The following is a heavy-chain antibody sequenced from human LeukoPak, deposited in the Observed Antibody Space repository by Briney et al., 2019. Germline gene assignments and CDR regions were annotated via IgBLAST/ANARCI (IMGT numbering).Heavy chain of an antibody. D-gene: IGHD6-13*01. CDR1: GFSLRTYGVG. CDR3: AHRASPPGGSSWYYFDY. V-gene: IGHV2-5*02. J-gene: IGHJ4*02. CDR2: IYWDDDK. Sequence: SGPTLVNPTQTLTLTCTFSGFSLRTYGVGVGWIRQPPGKALEWLALIYWDDDKRYSPSLKNRLIITKDTSINQVVLTLTSMDPVDTATYYCAHRASPPGGSSWYYFDYWGQGALVTVSS.